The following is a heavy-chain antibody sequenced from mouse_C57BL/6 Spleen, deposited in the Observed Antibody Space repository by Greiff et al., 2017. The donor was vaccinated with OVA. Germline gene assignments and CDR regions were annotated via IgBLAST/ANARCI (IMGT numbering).Heavy chain of an antibody. Sequence: EVMLVESGGGLVKPGGSLKLSCAASGFTFSSYAMSWVRQTPEKRLEWVATISDGGSYTYYPDNVKGRFTISRDNAKNNLYLQMSHLKSEDTAMYYCARDLGLGYYAMDYWGQGTSVTVSS. V-gene: IGHV5-4*01. D-gene: IGHD4-1*01. J-gene: IGHJ4*01. CDR2: ISDGGSYT. CDR3: ARDLGLGYYAMDY. CDR1: GFTFSSYA.